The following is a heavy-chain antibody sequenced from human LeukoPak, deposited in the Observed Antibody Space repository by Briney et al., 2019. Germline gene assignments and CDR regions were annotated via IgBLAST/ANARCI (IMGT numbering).Heavy chain of an antibody. J-gene: IGHJ4*02. CDR1: GFTFSSYG. V-gene: IGHV3-33*01. CDR3: AREEDYYDSSGYYYQWFDY. D-gene: IGHD3-22*01. CDR2: IWYDGSNK. Sequence: PGGSLRLSCAASGFTFSSYGMHWVRQAPGKGLEWVAVIWYDGSNKYYADSVKGRFTISRDNSKNTLYLQMNSLRAEDTAVYYCAREEDYYDSSGYYYQWFDYWGQGTLVTVSS.